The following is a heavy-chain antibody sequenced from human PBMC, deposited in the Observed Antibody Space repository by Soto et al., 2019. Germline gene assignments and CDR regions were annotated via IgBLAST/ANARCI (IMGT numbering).Heavy chain of an antibody. V-gene: IGHV4-59*01. CDR3: TRDRGRDALDY. Sequence: PSETLSVTCTVSGGSINNYYCSWIRQSPGKGLEWIGYIYHDGYTSYNPSLKSRVTMSVDTSKTQISLRLTSVTAADTAVYYCTRDRGRDALDYWGHGALVTVSS. CDR1: GGSINNYY. D-gene: IGHD2-2*01. CDR2: IYHDGYT. J-gene: IGHJ4*01.